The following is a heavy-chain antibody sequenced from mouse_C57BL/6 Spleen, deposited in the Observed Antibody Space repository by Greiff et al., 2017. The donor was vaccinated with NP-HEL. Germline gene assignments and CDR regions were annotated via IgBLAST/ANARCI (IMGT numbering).Heavy chain of an antibody. D-gene: IGHD1-1*01. J-gene: IGHJ4*01. Sequence: QVHVKQPGAELVKPGASVKMSCKASGYTFTSYWITWVKQRPGQGLEWIGDIYPGSGSTNYNEKFKSKATLTVDTSSSTAYMQLSSLTSEDSAVYYCARSELGITTVASYYAMDYWGQGTSVTVSS. CDR3: ARSELGITTVASYYAMDY. CDR1: GYTFTSYW. V-gene: IGHV1-55*01. CDR2: IYPGSGST.